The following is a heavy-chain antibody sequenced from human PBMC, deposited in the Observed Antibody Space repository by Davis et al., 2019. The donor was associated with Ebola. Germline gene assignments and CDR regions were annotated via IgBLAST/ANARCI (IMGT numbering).Heavy chain of an antibody. D-gene: IGHD2-15*01. J-gene: IGHJ4*02. CDR2: IYHSGST. CDR1: GGSISSSNW. CDR3: ARVYCSGGSCSLIDF. Sequence: MPSETLSLTCAVSGGSISSSNWWSWVRQPPGKGLEWIGEIYHSGSTNYNPSLKSRVTISVDKSKTQFSLKLSSVTAADTAVYYCARVYCSGGSCSLIDFWGQGTLVTVSS. V-gene: IGHV4-4*02.